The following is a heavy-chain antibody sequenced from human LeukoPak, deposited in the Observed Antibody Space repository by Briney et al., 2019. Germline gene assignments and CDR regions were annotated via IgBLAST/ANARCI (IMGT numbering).Heavy chain of an antibody. CDR1: GGSISSSSYY. CDR3: ARGIREMATPTNWFDP. J-gene: IGHJ5*02. Sequence: SETLSLTCTVSGGSISSSSYYWGWIRQPPGKGLEWIGSIYYSGSTYYNPSLKSRVTISVDTSKNQFSLKLSSVTAADTAVYYCARGIREMATPTNWFDPWGQGTLVTVSS. V-gene: IGHV4-39*07. D-gene: IGHD5-24*01. CDR2: IYYSGST.